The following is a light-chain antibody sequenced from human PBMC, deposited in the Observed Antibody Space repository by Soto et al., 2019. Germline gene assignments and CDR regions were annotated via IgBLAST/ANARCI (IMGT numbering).Light chain of an antibody. J-gene: IGLJ1*01. V-gene: IGLV2-14*01. CDR3: SSYTSSSTLSV. Sequence: QSALTQPASMSGSPGQSITISCTGTTGDVGGHNHVSWYQQHPGKAPKLMIYAVSNRPSGVSNRFSGSKSGNTASLTISGLLAEDDADYYCSSYTSSSTLSVFGTGTKLTVL. CDR1: TGDVGGHNH. CDR2: AVS.